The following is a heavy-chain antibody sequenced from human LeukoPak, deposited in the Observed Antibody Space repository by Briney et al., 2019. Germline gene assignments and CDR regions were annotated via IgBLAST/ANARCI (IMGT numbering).Heavy chain of an antibody. V-gene: IGHV5-51*01. J-gene: IGHJ4*02. D-gene: IGHD4-23*01. CDR3: ARSTTVVTPAAY. CDR1: GYTFTTFW. CDR2: IYPGDSDT. Sequence: GESLKISCKVSGYTFTTFWIGWVRQMPGKGLEWMGIIYPGDSDTRYSPSFQGQVTISADKSISTAYPQWSSLKASDTAMYYCARSTTVVTPAAYWGQGTLVTVSS.